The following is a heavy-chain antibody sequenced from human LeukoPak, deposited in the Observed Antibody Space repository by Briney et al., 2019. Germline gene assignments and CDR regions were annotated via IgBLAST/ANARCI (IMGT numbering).Heavy chain of an antibody. CDR3: AREKDYVWGSYRYDFDF. J-gene: IGHJ4*02. CDR2: INAGNGNT. Sequence: ASVKVSCKASGFTFIDYAIHWVRQVPGQRLERMGWINAGNGNTKYSQKFQGRVTITRDTSASTAYMELSSLRSEDTAVYYCAREKDYVWGSYRYDFDFWGQGTLVTVSS. D-gene: IGHD3-16*02. CDR1: GFTFIDYA. V-gene: IGHV1-3*01.